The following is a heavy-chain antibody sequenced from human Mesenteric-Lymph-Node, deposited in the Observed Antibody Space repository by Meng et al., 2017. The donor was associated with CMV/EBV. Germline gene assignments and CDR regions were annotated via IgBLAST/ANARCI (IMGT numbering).Heavy chain of an antibody. D-gene: IGHD2-2*01. CDR3: AREGNQLLGYYYYGMDV. Sequence: SETLSLTYTVSGGSVSSGSYYWSWIRQPPGKGLEWIGYIYYSGSTNYNPSLKSRVTISVDTSKNQFSLKLSSVTAADTAVYYCAREGNQLLGYYYYGMDVWGQGTTVTVSS. V-gene: IGHV4-61*01. J-gene: IGHJ6*02. CDR2: IYYSGST. CDR1: GGSVSSGSYY.